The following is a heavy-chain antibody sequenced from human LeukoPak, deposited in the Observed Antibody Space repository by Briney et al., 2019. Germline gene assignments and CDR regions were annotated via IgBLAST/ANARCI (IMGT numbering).Heavy chain of an antibody. V-gene: IGHV1-69*13. D-gene: IGHD1-14*01. CDR3: AREAPEHQGGAGSHAETGRTEY. Sequence: SVKVSCKASGGTFSSYAISWARQAPGQGLEWMGGIIPIFGTANYAQKFQGRVTITADESTSTAYMELSSLRSEDTAVYYCAREAPEHQGGAGSHAETGRTEYWGQGTLVTVSS. CDR2: IIPIFGTA. J-gene: IGHJ4*02. CDR1: GGTFSSYA.